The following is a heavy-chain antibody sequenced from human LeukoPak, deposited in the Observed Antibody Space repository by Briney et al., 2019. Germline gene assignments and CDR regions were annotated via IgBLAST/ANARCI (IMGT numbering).Heavy chain of an antibody. CDR2: IHPGDSDT. CDR3: ARHRDSSGWLGDAFDI. J-gene: IGHJ3*02. CDR1: GYSFTSYW. V-gene: IGHV5-51*01. Sequence: GESLKISCKGSGYSFTSYWIGWVRQMPGKGLEWMGIIHPGDSDTRYSPSFQGQVTISADKSISTAYLQWSSLKASDTAMYYCARHRDSSGWLGDAFDIWGQGTMVTVSS. D-gene: IGHD6-19*01.